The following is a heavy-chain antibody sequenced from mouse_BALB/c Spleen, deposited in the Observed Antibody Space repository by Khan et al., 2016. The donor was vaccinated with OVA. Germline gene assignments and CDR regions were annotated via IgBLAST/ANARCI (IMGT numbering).Heavy chain of an antibody. J-gene: IGHJ3*01. CDR1: GSTFPSYT. CDR2: INPSSDYT. V-gene: IGHV1-4*01. Sequence: VQLQQSGAELARPGASVKMSCKASGSTFPSYTMHWVKQRPGRGREWIGNINPSSDYTNYNQKLKEKATWIETKSSSKAYMQLSSLTSEDSAVYYCAREGAYYRSDGWFAYWGQGTLVTVSA. D-gene: IGHD2-14*01. CDR3: AREGAYYRSDGWFAY.